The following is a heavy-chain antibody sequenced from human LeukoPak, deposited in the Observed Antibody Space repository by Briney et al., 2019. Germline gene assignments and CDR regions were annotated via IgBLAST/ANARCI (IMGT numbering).Heavy chain of an antibody. V-gene: IGHV4-34*01. CDR2: INHSGST. CDR3: ARGGGYCSSTSCPNTYWFDP. CDR1: GGSFSGYY. J-gene: IGHJ5*02. D-gene: IGHD2-2*01. Sequence: SETLSLTCAVYGGSFSGYYWSWIRQPPGKGLEWFGEINHSGSTNYNPPLKSRVTISVDTSKNQFSLKLSSVTAADTAVYYCARGGGYCSSTSCPNTYWFDPWGQGTLVTVSS.